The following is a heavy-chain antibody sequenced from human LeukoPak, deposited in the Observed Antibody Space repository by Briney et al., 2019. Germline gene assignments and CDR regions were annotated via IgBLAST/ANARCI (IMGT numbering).Heavy chain of an antibody. CDR2: IWYDGRNE. J-gene: IGHJ6*02. D-gene: IGHD2-15*01. CDR1: GFIFGNYG. CDR3: ARDKYCSGASCWHGMDV. V-gene: IGHV3-33*01. Sequence: GGSLRLSCAASGFIFGNYGMHWVRQAPGKGLEWVAAIWYDGRNEDYVDSVKGRFTISRDNSKHTLYVQMNSLRVEDTAVYYCARDKYCSGASCWHGMDVWGQGTTVTVSS.